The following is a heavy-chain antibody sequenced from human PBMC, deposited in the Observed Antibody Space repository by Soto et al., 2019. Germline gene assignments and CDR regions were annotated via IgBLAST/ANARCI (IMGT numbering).Heavy chain of an antibody. V-gene: IGHV1-2*02. J-gene: IGHJ2*01. CDR2: INPHSGDT. D-gene: IGHD3-22*01. CDR1: GDTFTGSY. Sequence: SSLQACSEAPGDTFTGSYMHCVRQAPGQGHEWMGWINPHSGDTDYAQTFQGRVTMTRDTSISTAYMELSRLRSNDTAFYYCASRDSTGWY. CDR3: ASRDSTGWY.